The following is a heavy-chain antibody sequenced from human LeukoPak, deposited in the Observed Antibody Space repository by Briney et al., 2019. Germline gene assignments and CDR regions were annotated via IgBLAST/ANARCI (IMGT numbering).Heavy chain of an antibody. Sequence: PSETLSLTCTVSGGSVSSGSYYWSWIRQPPGKGLEWIGYIYYSGSTNYNPSLKSRVTISVDTSKNQFSLKLSSVTAADTAVYYCARAGGYCSGGSCYSDAFDTWGQGTMFTVSS. D-gene: IGHD2-15*01. CDR3: ARAGGYCSGGSCYSDAFDT. V-gene: IGHV4-61*01. CDR2: IYYSGST. CDR1: GGSVSSGSYY. J-gene: IGHJ3*02.